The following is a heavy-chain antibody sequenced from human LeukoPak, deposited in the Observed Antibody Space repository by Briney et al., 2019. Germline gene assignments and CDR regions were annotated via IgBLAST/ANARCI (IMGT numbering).Heavy chain of an antibody. J-gene: IGHJ4*02. CDR1: EFSVGSNY. Sequence: TGGSLRLSCAASEFSVGSNYMTWVRQAPGKGLEWVSLIYSGGSTYYADSVKGRFTISRDNSKNTLYLQMNSLRAEDTAVYYCARDTDYYGSGSYSDYWGQGTLVTVSS. CDR2: IYSGGST. CDR3: ARDTDYYGSGSYSDY. D-gene: IGHD3-10*01. V-gene: IGHV3-66*01.